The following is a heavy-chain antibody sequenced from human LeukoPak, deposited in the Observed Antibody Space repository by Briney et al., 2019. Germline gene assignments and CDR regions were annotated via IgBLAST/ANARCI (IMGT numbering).Heavy chain of an antibody. D-gene: IGHD3-10*01. J-gene: IGHJ4*02. CDR2: ISSSSSTI. CDR1: GFTFSGYS. CDR3: AKDSISSGSYANIFDY. V-gene: IGHV3-48*01. Sequence: GGSLRLSCAASGFTFSGYSMNWVRQAPGKGLEWVSYISSSSSTIYYADSVKGRFTISRDNSKNTLYLQMNSLRAEDTAVYYCAKDSISSGSYANIFDYWGQGTLVTVSS.